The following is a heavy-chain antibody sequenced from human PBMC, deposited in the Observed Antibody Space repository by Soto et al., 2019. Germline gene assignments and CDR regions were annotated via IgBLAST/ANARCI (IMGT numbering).Heavy chain of an antibody. CDR1: GYSFTSYW. V-gene: IGHV5-10-1*01. CDR3: AGRRNYGDRLHDY. J-gene: IGHJ4*02. CDR2: IDPSDSYT. Sequence: GESLKISCKGSGYSFTSYWISWVRQMPGKGLEWMGRIDPSDSYTNYSPSFQGHVTISADKSISTAYLQWSSLKASDTAMYYCAGRRNYGDRLHDYGGRGTLVTVSS. D-gene: IGHD4-17*01.